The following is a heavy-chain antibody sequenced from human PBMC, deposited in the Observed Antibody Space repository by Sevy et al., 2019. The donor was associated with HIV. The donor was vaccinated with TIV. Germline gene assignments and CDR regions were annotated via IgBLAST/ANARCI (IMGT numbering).Heavy chain of an antibody. V-gene: IGHV1-18*01. D-gene: IGHD6-6*01. CDR2: ISAYNGNT. CDR1: GYTFTSYD. CDR3: ASDPAKLVLEYYYYYGMDV. J-gene: IGHJ6*02. Sequence: ASVKVSCKASGYTFTSYDISWVRHAPGQGLEWMGWISAYNGNTNYAQKLQGRVTMTTDTSTSTAYMELRSLRSDDTAVYYCASDPAKLVLEYYYYYGMDVWGQGTTVTVSS.